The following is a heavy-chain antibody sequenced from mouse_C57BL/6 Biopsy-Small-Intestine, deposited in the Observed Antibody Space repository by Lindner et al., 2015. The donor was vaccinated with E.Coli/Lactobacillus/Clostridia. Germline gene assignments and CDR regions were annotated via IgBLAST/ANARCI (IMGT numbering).Heavy chain of an antibody. CDR3: ARDLGMSCSTSSCYEGGFNI. D-gene: IGHD1-1*01. CDR2: IIPVFGTA. CDR1: GGTFTTYA. Sequence: SVKVSCKASGGTFTTYAISWVRQAPGQGLEWMGKIIPVFGTANYAQKFQGRVTITADKSTTTAYMEFSSLRSEDTAVYYCARDLGMSCSTSSCYEGGFNIWGQGTKVTVSS. J-gene: IGHJ1*01. V-gene: IGHV1-77*01.